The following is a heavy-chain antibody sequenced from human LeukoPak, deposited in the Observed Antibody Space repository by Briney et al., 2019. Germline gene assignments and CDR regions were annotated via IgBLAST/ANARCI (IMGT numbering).Heavy chain of an antibody. CDR2: ISGIGGST. D-gene: IGHD6-13*01. CDR3: ARDGGLYSSSYNWFDP. V-gene: IGHV3-23*01. Sequence: GGSLRLSCAASGFTFSSYAMSWVRQAPGKGLEWVSAISGIGGSTYYADSVKGRFTISRDNSKNTLYLQMNSLRAEDTAVYYCARDGGLYSSSYNWFDPWGQGTLATVSS. J-gene: IGHJ5*02. CDR1: GFTFSSYA.